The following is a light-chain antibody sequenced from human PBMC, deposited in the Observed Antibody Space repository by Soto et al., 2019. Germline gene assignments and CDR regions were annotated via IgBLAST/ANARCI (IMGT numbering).Light chain of an antibody. CDR1: QGISNY. CDR2: AAS. V-gene: IGKV1-27*01. CDR3: QKYISARWT. J-gene: IGKJ1*01. Sequence: DIQMTQSPSSLSASVGDRVTITCRANQGISNYLAWYQQKPGKVPKLLIYAASTLQSGVPSRFSGSGSGTDFTITIRTLQPEDVATYYCQKYISARWTFGQGTKVEI.